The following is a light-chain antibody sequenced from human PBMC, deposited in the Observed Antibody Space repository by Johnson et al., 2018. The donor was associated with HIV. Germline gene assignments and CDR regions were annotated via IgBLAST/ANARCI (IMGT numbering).Light chain of an antibody. J-gene: IGLJ1*01. CDR1: SSNIGDNF. V-gene: IGLV1-51*02. Sequence: QSVLTQPPSVSAAPGQKVTISCSGSSSNIGDNFVSWYQQLPGRAPKLLIYENNKRPSGIPDRFSGSKSGPSATLGITGLQTGDEADYYCGTWDSSLSGVFGTGTKVTVL. CDR3: GTWDSSLSGV. CDR2: ENN.